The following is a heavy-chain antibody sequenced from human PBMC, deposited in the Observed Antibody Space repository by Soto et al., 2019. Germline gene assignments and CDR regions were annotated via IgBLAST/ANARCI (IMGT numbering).Heavy chain of an antibody. V-gene: IGHV1-18*01. CDR3: AREPVVLRFLEMKGIGGYYYGMDV. Sequence: QVQLVQSGAEVKKPGASVKVSCKASGYTFTSYGISWVRQAPGQGLEWMGWISAYNGNTNYAQKLQGRVTMTTDTSTSTAYMELRSLRSDDTAVYYCAREPVVLRFLEMKGIGGYYYGMDVWGQGTTVTVSS. J-gene: IGHJ6*02. CDR2: ISAYNGNT. D-gene: IGHD3-3*01. CDR1: GYTFTSYG.